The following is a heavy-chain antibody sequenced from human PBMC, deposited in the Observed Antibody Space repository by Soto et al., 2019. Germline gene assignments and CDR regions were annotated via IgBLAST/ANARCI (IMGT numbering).Heavy chain of an antibody. J-gene: IGHJ6*02. CDR2: INPSGGST. D-gene: IGHD2-15*01. Sequence: ASVKVSCKASGYTFTSYYMHWVRQAPGQGLEWMGIINPSGGSTSYAQKFQGRVTMTRDTSTSTVYMELSSLSSEDTAVYYCARDRGGGSYYYYGMDVWGHGTTVTVSS. CDR1: GYTFTSYY. V-gene: IGHV1-46*01. CDR3: ARDRGGGSYYYYGMDV.